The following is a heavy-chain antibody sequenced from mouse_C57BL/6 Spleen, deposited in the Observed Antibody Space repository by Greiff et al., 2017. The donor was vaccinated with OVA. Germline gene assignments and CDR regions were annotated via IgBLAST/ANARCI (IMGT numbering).Heavy chain of an antibody. J-gene: IGHJ2*01. Sequence: VQLQQSGPELVKPGASVKIPCKASGYTFTDYNMDWVKQSHGKSLEWIGDINPNNGGTIYNQKFKGKATLTVDKSSSTAYMELRSLTSEDTAVYYCAREGTYYGSSYGYFDYWGQGTTLTVSS. CDR2: INPNNGGT. CDR3: AREGTYYGSSYGYFDY. CDR1: GYTFTDYN. D-gene: IGHD1-1*01. V-gene: IGHV1-18*01.